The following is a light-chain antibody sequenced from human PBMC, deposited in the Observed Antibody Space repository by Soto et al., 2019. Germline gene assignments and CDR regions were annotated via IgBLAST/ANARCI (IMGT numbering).Light chain of an antibody. CDR3: QQTYATPEVS. CDR1: QSISIY. CDR2: GAS. J-gene: IGKJ5*01. Sequence: GDRVTIACRASQSISIYLNWYQLKPGKAPNLLMYGASYLKSGVPTRFSGSGSGTDFTLTISSLQPEDFAIYRCQQTYATPEVSIGRGTRLEIK. V-gene: IGKV1-39*01.